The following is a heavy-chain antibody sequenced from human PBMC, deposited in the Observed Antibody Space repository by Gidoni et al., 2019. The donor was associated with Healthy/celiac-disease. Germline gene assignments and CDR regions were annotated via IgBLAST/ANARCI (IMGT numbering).Heavy chain of an antibody. CDR2: ISGSGGSS. D-gene: IGHD3-22*01. J-gene: IGHJ3*02. V-gene: IGHV3-23*01. CDR3: AGYYYDSSGSSIAFDI. Sequence: DVQLLASGGGLVQPGGSLSLSCGASGFTFSSYAMSLVLQAPGKGMDLFSAISGSGGSSYYADSVKGRFTISRDNSKNTLYLQMNSLRAEDTAVYYCAGYYYDSSGSSIAFDIWGQGTMVTVSS. CDR1: GFTFSSYA.